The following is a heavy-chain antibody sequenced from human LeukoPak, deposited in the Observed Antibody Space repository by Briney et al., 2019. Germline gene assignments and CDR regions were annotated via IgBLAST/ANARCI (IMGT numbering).Heavy chain of an antibody. V-gene: IGHV3-53*01. Sequence: GGSLRLSCAASGFTVSSNYMSWVRQAPGKGLEWVSVIYSGGSTYYADSVKGRFTISRDNSKNTLYLQMNSLRAEDTAVYYCARGSSDYGSGSYTSGAFDIWGQGTMVTVSS. CDR1: GFTVSSNY. J-gene: IGHJ3*02. D-gene: IGHD3-10*01. CDR3: ARGSSDYGSGSYTSGAFDI. CDR2: IYSGGST.